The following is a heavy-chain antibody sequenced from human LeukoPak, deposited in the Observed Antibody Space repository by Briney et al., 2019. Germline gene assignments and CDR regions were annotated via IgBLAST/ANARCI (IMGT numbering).Heavy chain of an antibody. V-gene: IGHV1-8*03. CDR3: ARSPQTRKRGYSYGSYYFDY. J-gene: IGHJ4*02. CDR1: GYTFTSYD. CDR2: MNPNSGNT. D-gene: IGHD5-18*01. Sequence: ASVKVPCKASGYTFTSYDINWVRQATGQGLEWMGWMNPNSGNTGYAQKFQGRVTITRNTSISTAYMELSSLRSEDTAVYYCARSPQTRKRGYSYGSYYFDYWGQGTLVTVSS.